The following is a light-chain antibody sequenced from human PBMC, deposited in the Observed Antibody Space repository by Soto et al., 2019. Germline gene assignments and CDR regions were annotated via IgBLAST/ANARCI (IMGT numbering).Light chain of an antibody. J-gene: IGKJ5*01. Sequence: EVVISQSPATLSVSPGEGVTLSCRASQGIGDTLAWYQHKPGQTPRLLIYDSSTRAIGIPTRFTGSRSGTEFTLTINGLQSEDFAVYYCQQRDSWPITFGQGTRLEI. CDR3: QQRDSWPIT. CDR2: DSS. CDR1: QGIGDT. V-gene: IGKV3-15*01.